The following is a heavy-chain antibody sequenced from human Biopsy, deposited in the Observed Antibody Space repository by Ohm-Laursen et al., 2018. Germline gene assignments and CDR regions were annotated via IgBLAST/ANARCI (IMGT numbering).Heavy chain of an antibody. CDR3: VKSAYSSGFWEASDY. CDR2: ISWSSGTI. D-gene: IGHD6-19*01. V-gene: IGHV3-9*01. J-gene: IGHJ4*02. Sequence: SLRLSCSASGFRFSSHTMSWVRQAPGKGLEWVSGISWSSGTIGYADSVKGRFTVSRDNAKNSLFLQMDSLRVEDTALYYCVKSAYSSGFWEASDYWGQGTLVTVSS. CDR1: GFRFSSHT.